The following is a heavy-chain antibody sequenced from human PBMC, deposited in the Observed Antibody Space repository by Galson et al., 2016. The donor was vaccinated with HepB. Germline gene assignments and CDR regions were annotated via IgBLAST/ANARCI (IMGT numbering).Heavy chain of an antibody. V-gene: IGHV4-59*01. CDR2: IYYSGST. D-gene: IGHD3-10*01. J-gene: IGHJ4*02. Sequence: QVQLQESGPGLVKPSETLSLTCTVSGGSIISYYWSWIRQSPGKGLECIGYIYYSGSTNYNPSLNSRATMSVDTSKNQFSLKLYSVTAADTAVYYCARGSSGTHHTFDYWGQGTLVTVPS. CDR1: GGSIISYY. CDR3: ARGSSGTHHTFDY.